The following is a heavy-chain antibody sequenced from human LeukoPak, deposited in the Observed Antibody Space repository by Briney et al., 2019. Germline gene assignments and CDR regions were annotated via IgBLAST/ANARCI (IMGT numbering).Heavy chain of an antibody. J-gene: IGHJ6*03. CDR2: IYYSGST. CDR3: ARSRFVAHYYYSMDV. V-gene: IGHV4-39*07. CDR1: GGSISSSSYY. Sequence: SETLSLTCTVSGGSISSSSYYWGWIRQPPVKGLQWIGSIYYSGSTYYNPSLKSRVTISVDTSKNQFSLKLSSVTAADTAVYYCARSRFVAHYYYSMDVWGKGTTVTVSS. D-gene: IGHD2-15*01.